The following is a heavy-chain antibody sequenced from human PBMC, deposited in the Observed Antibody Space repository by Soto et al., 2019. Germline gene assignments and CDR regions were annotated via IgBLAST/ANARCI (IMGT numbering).Heavy chain of an antibody. CDR2: IKQDGSEK. Sequence: EVQLVESGGGLVQPGGSLRLSCAASGFTFSSYWMSWVRQAPGKGLEWVANIKQDGSEKYYVDSVKGRFTISRDNAKNSLYMQMNSLRAEDTAVYYCARFIDYGEYKAFDYWGQGTLVTVSS. V-gene: IGHV3-7*01. CDR1: GFTFSSYW. D-gene: IGHD4-17*01. J-gene: IGHJ4*02. CDR3: ARFIDYGEYKAFDY.